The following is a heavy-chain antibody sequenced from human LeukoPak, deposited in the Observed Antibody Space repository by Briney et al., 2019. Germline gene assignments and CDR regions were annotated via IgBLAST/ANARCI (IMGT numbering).Heavy chain of an antibody. CDR2: ISGSGGST. V-gene: IGHV3-23*01. CDR3: AYDNSGYFDD. CDR1: GFTLSIYA. D-gene: IGHD3-22*01. J-gene: IGHJ4*02. Sequence: PGGSLRLSCAVSGFTLSIYAMSWVRHAPGKGLEWVSAISGSGGSTYYADSVKGRFTISRDNSKNTLYLQMNSLRAEDTAVYYCAYDNSGYFDDWGQGTLVTVSS.